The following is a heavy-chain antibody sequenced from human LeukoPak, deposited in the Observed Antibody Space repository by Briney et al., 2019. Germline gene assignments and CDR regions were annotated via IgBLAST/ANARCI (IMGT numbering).Heavy chain of an antibody. CDR2: IYYSGST. CDR1: GGSFSGYY. D-gene: IGHD5-24*01. CDR3: ARGDGSEMATTLDY. Sequence: SETLSLTCAVYGGSFSGYYWSWIRQPPGKGLEWIGYIYYSGSTNYNPSLKSRVTISVDTSKNQFSLKLSSVTAADTAVYYCARGDGSEMATTLDYWGQGTLVTVSS. V-gene: IGHV4-59*01. J-gene: IGHJ4*02.